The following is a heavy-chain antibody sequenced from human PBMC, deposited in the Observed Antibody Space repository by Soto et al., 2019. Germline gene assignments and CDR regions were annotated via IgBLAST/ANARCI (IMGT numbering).Heavy chain of an antibody. CDR1: GFSLSTSGVG. J-gene: IGHJ4*02. Sequence: SGPTLVNPTQTLTLTCTFSGFSLSTSGVGVGWIRQPPGKALEWLALIYWDDDKRYSPSLKSRLTITKDTSKNQVVLTMTNMDPVDTAIYYCAHYRIYGDYMYYFDYWGQGTLVTVSS. V-gene: IGHV2-5*02. D-gene: IGHD4-17*01. CDR2: IYWDDDK. CDR3: AHYRIYGDYMYYFDY.